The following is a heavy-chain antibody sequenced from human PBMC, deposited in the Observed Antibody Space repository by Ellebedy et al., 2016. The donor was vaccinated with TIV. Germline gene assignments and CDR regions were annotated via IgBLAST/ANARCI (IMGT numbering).Heavy chain of an antibody. CDR3: AKSDAMGYHYAMDV. V-gene: IGHV3-7*03. Sequence: GESLKISCAASGFTFSNYWMSWVRQAPGKGLEWVANIKQDGSENYYVDSVKGRFTISRDNAKNSLYLQMNSLRAEDTALYHCAKSDAMGYHYAMDVWGQGTTVTVSS. CDR2: IKQDGSEN. J-gene: IGHJ6*02. CDR1: GFTFSNYW. D-gene: IGHD5-18*01.